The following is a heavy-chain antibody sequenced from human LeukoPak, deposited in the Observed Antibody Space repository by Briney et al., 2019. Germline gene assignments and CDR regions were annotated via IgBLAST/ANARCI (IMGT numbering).Heavy chain of an antibody. J-gene: IGHJ4*02. Sequence: SETLSLTCTVSGGSINSNSHYWIWIRQPPGKGLEWIGYISYSGSTYYNPSLKSRVTISVDTSKNQFSLKLSSVTAADTAVYYCARGGGFSGYYFDYWGQGTLVTVSS. CDR2: ISYSGST. D-gene: IGHD5-12*01. CDR3: ARGGGFSGYYFDY. CDR1: GGSINSNSHY. V-gene: IGHV4-61*05.